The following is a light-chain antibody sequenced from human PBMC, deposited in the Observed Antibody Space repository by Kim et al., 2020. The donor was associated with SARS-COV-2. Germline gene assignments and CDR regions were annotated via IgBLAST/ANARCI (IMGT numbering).Light chain of an antibody. V-gene: IGKV1-33*01. Sequence: DIQMTQSPSSLSASVGDRVTITCLASQNISNYLNWYQQKPGKAPKLLIYDASILQTGVPSRFSGSGSGTDLTFTISSLQPEDIATYYCQQCYSIPRTFGGETKVDIK. J-gene: IGKJ4*01. CDR2: DAS. CDR1: QNISNY. CDR3: QQCYSIPRT.